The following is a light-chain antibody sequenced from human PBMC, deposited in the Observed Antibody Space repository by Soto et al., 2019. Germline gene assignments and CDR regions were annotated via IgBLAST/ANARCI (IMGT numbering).Light chain of an antibody. J-gene: IGLJ2*01. V-gene: IGLV2-8*01. Sequence: QSALTQPPSASGSPGQSVAISCTGTSSDVGGYNYVSWFQQHPGKAPKLMIYEVTKRPSGVPDRFSGSKSGNTASLTVSGLQAADEADYYCASYAGNTVIFGGGTKVTVL. CDR2: EVT. CDR3: ASYAGNTVI. CDR1: SSDVGGYNY.